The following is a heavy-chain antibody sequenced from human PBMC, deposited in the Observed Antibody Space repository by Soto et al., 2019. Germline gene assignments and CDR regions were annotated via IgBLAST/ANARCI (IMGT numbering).Heavy chain of an antibody. CDR1: GYSFSSYG. D-gene: IGHD3-10*01. Sequence: EVQLVESGEGLVQPGGSLRLSCAASGYSFSSYGMHWVRQAPGKGLEYVSGATRNGDSTYYADSVRGRFTISRDKSKNKLYLQMGSMGADDMAVYYCASGGGFGMRQYLDHWGQGTLVTVSS. CDR3: ASGGGFGMRQYLDH. J-gene: IGHJ4*02. V-gene: IGHV3-64*02. CDR2: ATRNGDST.